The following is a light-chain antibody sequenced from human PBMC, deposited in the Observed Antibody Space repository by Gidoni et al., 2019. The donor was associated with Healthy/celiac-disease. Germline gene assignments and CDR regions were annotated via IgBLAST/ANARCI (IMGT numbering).Light chain of an antibody. CDR1: QSVLYSSNNKNY. V-gene: IGKV4-1*01. J-gene: IGKJ1*01. CDR2: WAS. Sequence: DIVMTQSPDSLAVYLGERATINCKSSQSVLYSSNNKNYLSWYQQKPGQPPKLLIYWASTRESGVPDRFSGSGSGTDFTLTISSLEAEDVAVYYCRQYYSTPRTFGQGTKVEIK. CDR3: RQYYSTPRT.